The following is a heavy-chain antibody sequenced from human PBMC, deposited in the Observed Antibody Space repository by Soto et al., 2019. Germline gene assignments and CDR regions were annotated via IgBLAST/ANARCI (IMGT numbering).Heavy chain of an antibody. V-gene: IGHV2-5*02. CDR3: AHRRVERYFDY. CDR2: IYWDDDK. J-gene: IGHJ4*02. D-gene: IGHD1-1*01. Sequence: QITLKESGPTLVKPTQTLTLTCTFSGFSLSTSGVGVGWIRQPPGKALEWLALIYWDDDKRYSPSLKSRLTITKDTSKNQAVLTMTNMDPVDTATYSGAHRRVERYFDYWGQETLVTVSS. CDR1: GFSLSTSGVG.